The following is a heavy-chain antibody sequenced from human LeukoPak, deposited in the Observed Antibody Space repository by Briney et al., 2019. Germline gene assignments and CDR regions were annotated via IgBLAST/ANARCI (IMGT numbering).Heavy chain of an antibody. V-gene: IGHV3-23*01. D-gene: IGHD6-6*01. Sequence: GGSLRLSCAASGFTFSSYAMSWVRQAPGKGLEWVSAISGSGGSTYYADSVKGRFTISRDNSKNTLYLQMDSLRAEDTAVYYCARWPYSSSYYFDYWGQGTLVTVSS. J-gene: IGHJ4*02. CDR3: ARWPYSSSYYFDY. CDR1: GFTFSSYA. CDR2: ISGSGGST.